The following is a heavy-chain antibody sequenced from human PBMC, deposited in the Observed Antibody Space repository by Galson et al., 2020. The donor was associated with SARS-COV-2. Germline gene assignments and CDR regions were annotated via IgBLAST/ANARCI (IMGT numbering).Heavy chain of an antibody. D-gene: IGHD2-2*01. J-gene: IGHJ3*01. Sequence: GESLKISCKGSGYTFSSHWIGWVRQMPGKGLEWMGIIYPVDSEIRYSPSFQGHVTISADKSVDTAYLQWNSLQASDSAMYYCAREACSNRLCNSISVFDVWGQGTMVTVSS. CDR3: AREACSNRLCNSISVFDV. CDR2: IYPVDSEI. V-gene: IGHV5-51*01. CDR1: GYTFSSHW.